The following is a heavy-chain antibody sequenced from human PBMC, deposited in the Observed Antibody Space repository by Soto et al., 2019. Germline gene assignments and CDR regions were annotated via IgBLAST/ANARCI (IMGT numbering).Heavy chain of an antibody. CDR2: IYYSGST. Sequence: PSETLSLTCTVSGGSISSSSYYWGWIRQPPGKGLEWIGSIYYSGSTYYNPSLKSRVTISVDTSKNQFSLKLSSVTAADTAVYYCSREVSSSKPNWFDPRGQGTLVTVFS. V-gene: IGHV4-39*02. D-gene: IGHD2-2*01. J-gene: IGHJ5*02. CDR3: SREVSSSKPNWFDP. CDR1: GGSISSSSYY.